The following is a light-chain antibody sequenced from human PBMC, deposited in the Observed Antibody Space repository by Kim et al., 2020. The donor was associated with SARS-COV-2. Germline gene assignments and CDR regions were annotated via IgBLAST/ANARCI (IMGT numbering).Light chain of an antibody. J-gene: IGLJ1*01. V-gene: IGLV3-19*01. CDR1: SLRSYY. Sequence: SSELTQDPAVSVSLGQTVRITCQGDSLRSYYATWYQQTPGQAPILFIYGKHNRPSGIPDRFSGSSSGNTASLTITGTKAGDEADSYCNSRDSNDNVVF. CDR3: NSRDSNDNVV. CDR2: GKH.